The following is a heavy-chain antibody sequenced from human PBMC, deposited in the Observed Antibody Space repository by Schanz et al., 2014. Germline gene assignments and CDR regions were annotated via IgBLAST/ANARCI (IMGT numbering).Heavy chain of an antibody. Sequence: EVQLVESGGGLVQRGGSLRLSCVASGFTFSSYAMSWVRQAPGKGLEWVSSISGSGGRTYYADSVKGRFTISRDNSKNTLYLQMNSLRAEDMAVYYCANPRWDYGSGSPPTYYFDYWGQGSLVTVSS. D-gene: IGHD3-10*01. CDR1: GFTFSSYA. CDR2: ISGSGGRT. V-gene: IGHV3-23*04. J-gene: IGHJ4*02. CDR3: ANPRWDYGSGSPPTYYFDY.